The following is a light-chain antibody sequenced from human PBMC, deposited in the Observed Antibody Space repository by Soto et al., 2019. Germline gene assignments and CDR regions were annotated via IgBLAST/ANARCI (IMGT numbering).Light chain of an antibody. V-gene: IGKV1-39*01. CDR3: LQTYNLTRT. Sequence: DIQMTQAPSSLSASVGDRVTITCRASLTIGDSLSWFQQTAGKPPTLLIYGAFALQSGVQAMFSGSGAGTDCTRTISNMQREDFATDYCLQTYNLTRTFRQGTKVDIK. J-gene: IGKJ1*01. CDR1: LTIGDS. CDR2: GAF.